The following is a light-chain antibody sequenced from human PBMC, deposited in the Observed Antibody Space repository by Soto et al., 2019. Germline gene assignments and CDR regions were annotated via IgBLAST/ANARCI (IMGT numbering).Light chain of an antibody. V-gene: IGKV3-20*01. CDR1: QSVRSSY. CDR3: QQYGSSPYS. J-gene: IGKJ2*03. Sequence: EIVLTQSPGTLSLSPGERATLSCRASQSVRSSYLAWYQQKPGQAPRLLIYGASSRAIGIPDRFSGSASGTDFTLTISRLEPEDFAVYYCQQYGSSPYSFGQGTKLEIK. CDR2: GAS.